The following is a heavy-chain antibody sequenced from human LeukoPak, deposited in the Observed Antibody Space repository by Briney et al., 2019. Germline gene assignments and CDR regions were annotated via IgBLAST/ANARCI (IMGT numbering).Heavy chain of an antibody. CDR1: GGSFSGYY. CDR3: ARGPRLRYYGSGSSSPFDY. V-gene: IGHV4-34*01. J-gene: IGHJ4*02. D-gene: IGHD3-10*01. CDR2: INHSGST. Sequence: SETLSLTCAVYGGSFSGYYWSWIRQPPGKGLEWIGEINHSGSTNYNPSLKSRVTISVDTSKNQFSLKLSSVTAADTAVYYCARGPRLRYYGSGSSSPFDYWGQGTLVTVSS.